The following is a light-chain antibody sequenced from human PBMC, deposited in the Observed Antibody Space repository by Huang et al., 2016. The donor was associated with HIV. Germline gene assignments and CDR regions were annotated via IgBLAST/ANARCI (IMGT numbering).Light chain of an antibody. CDR3: QSYNSDVSLT. CDR1: QGISNY. CDR2: AAS. V-gene: IGKV1-27*01. J-gene: IGKJ4*01. Sequence: DIQMTQSPSSLSASVGDRVTITCRASQGISNYLAWYQQKPGKVPKLLIYAASTLQSWVPSRFGGSGSGTDFTLTISSLQPEDVATYYCQSYNSDVSLTFGGGTKVEIK.